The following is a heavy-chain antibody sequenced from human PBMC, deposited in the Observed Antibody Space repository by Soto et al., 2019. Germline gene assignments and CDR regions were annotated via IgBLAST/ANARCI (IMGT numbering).Heavy chain of an antibody. CDR2: IDNSGSYI. J-gene: IGHJ4*02. CDR3: VRGDDRDC. V-gene: IGHV3-21*01. D-gene: IGHD1-1*01. Sequence: EVQLVESGGGLVKPGGSLRLSCEVSGFIFSDYTMNWVRQAPGKGLEWVASIDNSGSYIFYAGPLKGRFTISRDNAKNSLFLQLRGLRADDTAVYFCVRGDDRDCWGQGTLVAVSS. CDR1: GFIFSDYT.